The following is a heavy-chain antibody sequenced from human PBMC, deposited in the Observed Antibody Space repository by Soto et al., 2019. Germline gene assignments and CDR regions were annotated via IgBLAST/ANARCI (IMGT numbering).Heavy chain of an antibody. CDR1: GLSFSNYG. J-gene: IGHJ3*02. CDR3: AKRSHSGSYYSAFDI. D-gene: IGHD1-26*01. V-gene: IGHV3-23*01. Sequence: EAQLLESGGGLVQPGGSLRLSCAASGLSFSNYGMNWVRQAPGKGLEWVSGISGNGASRYYADSVKGRFTISRDNSKNTLDLQMNSLGAEDTAVYFCAKRSHSGSYYSAFDIWGQGTLVTVSS. CDR2: ISGNGASR.